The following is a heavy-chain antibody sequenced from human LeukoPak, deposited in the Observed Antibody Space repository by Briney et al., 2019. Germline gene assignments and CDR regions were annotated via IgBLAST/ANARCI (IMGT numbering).Heavy chain of an antibody. CDR3: VVLFRRGSGSYYTDY. CDR1: GGSISGFY. D-gene: IGHD3-10*01. V-gene: IGHV4-59*12. CDR2: IYSSGSI. Sequence: SETLSLTCTVSGGSISGFYWSWIRQPPGKGLEWIGYIYSSGSINYNPSLMSRVTISVDTSKNQFSLKLRSVTAADTAAYYCVVLFRRGSGSYYTDYWGQGTLVTVSS. J-gene: IGHJ4*02.